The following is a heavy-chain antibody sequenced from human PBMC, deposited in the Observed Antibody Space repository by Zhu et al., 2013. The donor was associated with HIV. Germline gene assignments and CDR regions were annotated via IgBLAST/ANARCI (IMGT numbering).Heavy chain of an antibody. Sequence: VQLVESGGGVVQPGRSLRLSCAASGFTFSSYAMHWVRQAPGKGLEWVAVISYDGSNKYYADSVKGRFTISRDNSKNTLYLQMNSLRAEDTAVYYCARGWYNWNSVDYWGQGTLVTVSS. V-gene: IGHV3-30-3*01. D-gene: IGHD1-7*01. CDR2: ISYDGSNK. J-gene: IGHJ4*02. CDR3: ARGWYNWNSVDY. CDR1: GFTFSSYA.